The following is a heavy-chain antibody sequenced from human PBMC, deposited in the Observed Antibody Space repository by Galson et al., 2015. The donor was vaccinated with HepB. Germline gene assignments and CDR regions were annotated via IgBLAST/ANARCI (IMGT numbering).Heavy chain of an antibody. Sequence: SLRLSCAASGFTFSDYYMSWIRQAPGKGLEWVSYISSSSSYTNYADSVKGRFTISRDNAKNSLYLQMNSLRAEDTAVYYCARDYRQLAYNWFDPWGQGTLVTVSS. CDR1: GFTFSDYY. CDR3: ARDYRQLAYNWFDP. J-gene: IGHJ5*02. D-gene: IGHD6-13*01. CDR2: ISSSSSYT. V-gene: IGHV3-11*06.